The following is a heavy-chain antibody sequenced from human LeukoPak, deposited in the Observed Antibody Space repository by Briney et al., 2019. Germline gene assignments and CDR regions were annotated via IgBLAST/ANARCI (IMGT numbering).Heavy chain of an antibody. CDR2: ATPSGGST. V-gene: IGHV1-46*01. CDR1: XXTFTSYY. CDR3: AALLSGTGYFDY. D-gene: IGHD3-10*01. J-gene: IGHJ4*02. Sequence: ASVKXXXXXXXXTFTSYYXXXVGQAPXQGQXXMGIATPSGGSTSYAQKFQGRVTMTRDTSTSTVYMELSSLRSEDPAVYYCAALLSGTGYFDYWGQGTLVTVSS.